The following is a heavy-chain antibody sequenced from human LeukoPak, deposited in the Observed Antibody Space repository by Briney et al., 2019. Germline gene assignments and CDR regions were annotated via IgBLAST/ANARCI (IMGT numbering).Heavy chain of an antibody. CDR1: GYTFTRQYY. J-gene: IGHJ4*02. Sequence: ASVEVSCKASGYTFTRQYYIHWVRQAPGQGLEWMGWINPKSGDTNYAQKFQGRVTMARDTSISTAYMELTRLRYGDTAVYYCAREDIYTSLSLDYWGQGTLVTVSS. D-gene: IGHD2-2*02. CDR2: INPKSGDT. V-gene: IGHV1-2*02. CDR3: AREDIYTSLSLDY.